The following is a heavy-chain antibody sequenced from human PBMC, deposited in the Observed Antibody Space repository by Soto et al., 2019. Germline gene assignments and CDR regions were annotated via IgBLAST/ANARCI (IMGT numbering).Heavy chain of an antibody. CDR3: ARDRQQQLVQVDYYYYGMDV. V-gene: IGHV3-30-3*01. D-gene: IGHD6-13*01. CDR2: ISYDGSNK. Sequence: QVQLVESGGGVVQPGRSLRLSCAASGFTFSSYAMHWVRQAPGKGLEWVAVISYDGSNKYYADSVKGRFTISRDNSKNTLYLQMNSLRGEDTAVYYCARDRQQQLVQVDYYYYGMDVWGQGTTVTVSS. CDR1: GFTFSSYA. J-gene: IGHJ6*02.